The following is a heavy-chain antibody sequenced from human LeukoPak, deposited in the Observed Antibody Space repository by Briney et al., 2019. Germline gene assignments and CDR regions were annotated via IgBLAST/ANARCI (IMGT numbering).Heavy chain of an antibody. J-gene: IGHJ5*02. V-gene: IGHV4-38-2*02. CDR1: GYSISSGYY. CDR2: IYHSGST. D-gene: IGHD6-19*01. CDR3: ARDRGGSGWYGGSNWFDP. Sequence: SETLSLTCTVSGYSISSGYYWGWIRQPPGKGLERIGSIYHSGSTYYNPSLKSRVTISVDTSKNQFSLKLSSVTAADTAVYYCARDRGGSGWYGGSNWFDPWGQGTLVTVSS.